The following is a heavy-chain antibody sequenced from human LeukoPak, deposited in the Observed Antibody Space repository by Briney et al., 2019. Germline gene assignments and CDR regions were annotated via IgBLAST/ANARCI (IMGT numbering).Heavy chain of an antibody. V-gene: IGHV3-21*03. Sequence: GGSLRLSCAASGFAFNTYSMNWVRQAPGKGLEWVSFIFSSSTYIYYTDSVKGRFTISRDNARNSLYLQMDNLRAEDTGVYYCARDFYDGFALDYWGLGTLVTVSS. CDR3: ARDFYDGFALDY. CDR2: IFSSSTYI. CDR1: GFAFNTYS. J-gene: IGHJ4*02. D-gene: IGHD2/OR15-2a*01.